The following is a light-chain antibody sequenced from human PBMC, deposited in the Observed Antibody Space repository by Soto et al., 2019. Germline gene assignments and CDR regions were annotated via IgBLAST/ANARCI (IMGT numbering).Light chain of an antibody. J-gene: IGKJ1*01. CDR3: QQYNNWWT. CDR1: QTVTSSY. V-gene: IGKV3-15*01. Sequence: ETVLPQSPRSLSVSPGEGATLSCRASQTVTSSYLAWYQQTPGQAPRLLIYGASTRATGIPARFSGSGSGTEFTLTISSLQSEDFAVYYCQQYNNWWTFGQGTKVDIK. CDR2: GAS.